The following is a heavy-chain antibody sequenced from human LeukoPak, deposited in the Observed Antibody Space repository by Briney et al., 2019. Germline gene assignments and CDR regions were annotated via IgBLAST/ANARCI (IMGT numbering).Heavy chain of an antibody. CDR1: GFIFNSYV. J-gene: IGHJ4*02. CDR3: ARSAAGRQYGSGDY. Sequence: PGRSLRLSCAASGFIFNSYVMHWVRQAPGRGLEWVAVISSDGGNQYYADSVQGRFTISRDNSKNTLYLEMNSLRPEDTAVYYCARSAAGRQYGSGDYWGQGTLDTVSS. CDR2: ISSDGGNQ. D-gene: IGHD3-10*01. V-gene: IGHV3-30*04.